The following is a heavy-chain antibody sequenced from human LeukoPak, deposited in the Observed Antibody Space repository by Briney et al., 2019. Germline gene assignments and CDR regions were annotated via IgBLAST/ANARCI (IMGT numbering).Heavy chain of an antibody. CDR2: INPDSGGT. V-gene: IGHV1-2*04. D-gene: IGHD2-15*01. Sequence: GASVNVSCKASGYTFTGYYMHWVRQAPGQGLEWMGWINPDSGGTNYAQKFQGWVIMTRDTSISTAYMELSRLRSDDTAVYYCARVRRGYCSGGSGDCYFDYWGQGTLVTVSS. CDR3: ARVRRGYCSGGSGDCYFDY. J-gene: IGHJ4*02. CDR1: GYTFTGYY.